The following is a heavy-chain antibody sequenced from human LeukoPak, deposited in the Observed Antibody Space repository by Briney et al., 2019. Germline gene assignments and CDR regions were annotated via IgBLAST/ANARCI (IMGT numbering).Heavy chain of an antibody. CDR3: AREYDSRSLDY. J-gene: IGHJ4*02. V-gene: IGHV3-30-3*01. CDR1: GFTFSSYA. D-gene: IGHD3-22*01. Sequence: PGRSLRLSCAASGFTFSSYAMHWVRQAPGKGLEWVAVISYDGSNKYYADSVKGRFTISRDNSKNTLYLRMNSLRAEDTAVYYCAREYDSRSLDYWGQGTLVTVSS. CDR2: ISYDGSNK.